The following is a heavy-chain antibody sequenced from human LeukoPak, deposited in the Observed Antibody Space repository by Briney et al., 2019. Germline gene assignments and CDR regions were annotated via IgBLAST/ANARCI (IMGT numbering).Heavy chain of an antibody. J-gene: IGHJ4*02. V-gene: IGHV3-7*01. CDR2: IKQDGSEK. CDR3: ARGRRSTVTTGTTTPFDY. CDR1: GSTFSSYW. D-gene: IGHD4-17*01. Sequence: GGSLRLSCAASGSTFSSYWMSWVRQAPGKGLEWVANIKQDGSEKYYVDSVKGRFTISRDNSKNTLYLQMNSLRAEDTAVYYCARGRRSTVTTGTTTPFDYWGQGTLVTVSS.